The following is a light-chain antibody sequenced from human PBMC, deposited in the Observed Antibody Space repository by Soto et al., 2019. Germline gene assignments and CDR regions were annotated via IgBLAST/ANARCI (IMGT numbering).Light chain of an antibody. CDR3: LLDFRYFWA. CDR2: AAS. Sequence: AIQLTQSPSSLSASVGDRVTITCRASQAIRTALGWYQQRPGKVPKLLIYAASTLQSGVHSRFSGSGSGTDFTLTISSLQPEDFATYYCLLDFRYFWAFGQGTKVEIK. CDR1: QAIRTA. V-gene: IGKV1-6*01. J-gene: IGKJ1*01.